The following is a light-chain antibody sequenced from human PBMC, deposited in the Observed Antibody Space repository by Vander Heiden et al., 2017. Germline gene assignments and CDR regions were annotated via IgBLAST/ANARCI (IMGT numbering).Light chain of an antibody. CDR1: QSVSSN. V-gene: IGKV3-15*01. Sequence: EMVMTHSPATLSVSPGERATLTCRVSQSVSSNLAWYQQKPGQVPRLLIYSASTRASGIPARFSGSGSGTEFTLTISSLQSEDFAVYYCQQAYNDPPTFGGGTKVEIK. CDR2: SAS. J-gene: IGKJ4*01. CDR3: QQAYNDPPT.